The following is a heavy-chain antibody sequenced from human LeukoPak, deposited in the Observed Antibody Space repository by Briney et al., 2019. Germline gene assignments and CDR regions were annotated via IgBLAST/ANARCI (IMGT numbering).Heavy chain of an antibody. D-gene: IGHD5-18*01. CDR2: INAGNGNT. CDR1: RYIFTSFA. Sequence: SSVTVSCKAPRYIFTSFAIHWVRQAPGQRLEWLGWINAGNGNTKYSQKFQGRVTITRDTSATTAYMEVSSLRSEDTAVYYCARGGEYNYGYVDFDYWGQGTLVTVSS. J-gene: IGHJ4*02. V-gene: IGHV1-3*01. CDR3: ARGGEYNYGYVDFDY.